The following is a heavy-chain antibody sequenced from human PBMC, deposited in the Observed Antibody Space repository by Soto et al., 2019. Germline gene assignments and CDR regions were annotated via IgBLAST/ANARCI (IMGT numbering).Heavy chain of an antibody. V-gene: IGHV4-30-4*01. CDR3: ARVSQDYGDYVDY. D-gene: IGHD4-17*01. CDR1: GGSISSGDYY. Sequence: SETLSLTCTVSGGSISSGDYYWSWIRQPPGKGLEWIGYIYYSGSTYYNPSLKSRVTISVDTSKNQFSLKLSSVTAADTAVYYCARVSQDYGDYVDYWGQGTLVTVSS. J-gene: IGHJ4*02. CDR2: IYYSGST.